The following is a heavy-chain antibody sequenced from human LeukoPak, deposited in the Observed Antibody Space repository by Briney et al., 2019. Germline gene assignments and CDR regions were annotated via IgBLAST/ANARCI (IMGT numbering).Heavy chain of an antibody. CDR2: ISSSSSYI. V-gene: IGHV3-21*01. Sequence: GGSLRLSCAASGFTFSSYSMNWVRQAPGKGLEWVSSISSSSSYIYYADSVKGRFTISRDNAKNTLYLQMNSLRAEDTAVYYCARDRGSRNWFDPWGQGTLVTVSS. J-gene: IGHJ5*02. D-gene: IGHD1-26*01. CDR1: GFTFSSYS. CDR3: ARDRGSRNWFDP.